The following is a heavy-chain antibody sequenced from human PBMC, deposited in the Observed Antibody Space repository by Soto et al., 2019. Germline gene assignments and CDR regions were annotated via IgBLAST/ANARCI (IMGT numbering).Heavy chain of an antibody. J-gene: IGHJ5*02. V-gene: IGHV3-23*04. CDR2: ISGSGNSP. D-gene: IGHD5-12*01. Sequence: EVQLVESGGRLVQRGGSLRLSCSGSGFIFGDHVMDWVRQAPGKGLEWVAGISGSGNSPFFRDSVKGRFTISRDNSKNTVYLEMNSLKDEDTAVYFCAKDQAGGWISHGYDHWGQGSRVDVSA. CDR1: GFIFGDHV. CDR3: AKDQAGGWISHGYDH.